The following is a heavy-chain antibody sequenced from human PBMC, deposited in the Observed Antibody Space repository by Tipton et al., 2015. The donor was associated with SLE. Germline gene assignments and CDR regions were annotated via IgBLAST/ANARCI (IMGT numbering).Heavy chain of an antibody. CDR3: ARGEGPGYSSGPVDS. V-gene: IGHV4-31*10. Sequence: TLSLTCTVSSGSVSSGAYYWSWIRQHPGKGLEWIGYVFSSGTTYYNPSLRSRVTISVDRSKSRFSLKLSSMTAADTAVDYCARGEGPGYSSGPVDSWGRGILVTVSS. CDR2: VFSSGTT. D-gene: IGHD6-25*01. J-gene: IGHJ4*02. CDR1: SGSVSSGAYY.